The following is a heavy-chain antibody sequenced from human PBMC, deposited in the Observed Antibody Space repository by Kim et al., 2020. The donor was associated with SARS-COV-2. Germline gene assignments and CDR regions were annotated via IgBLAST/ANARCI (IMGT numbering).Heavy chain of an antibody. D-gene: IGHD6-13*01. J-gene: IGHJ6*02. Sequence: GGSLRLSCAASGFTFSSYGMHWVRQAPGKGLEWVAVISYDGSNKYYADSVKGRFTISRDNSKNTLYLQMNSLRAEDTAVYYCARDWPKQYSSSWTTGFYYYYYGMDVSRQGHTVTVSS. V-gene: IGHV3-33*05. CDR3: ARDWPKQYSSSWTTGFYYYYYGMDV. CDR2: ISYDGSNK. CDR1: GFTFSSYG.